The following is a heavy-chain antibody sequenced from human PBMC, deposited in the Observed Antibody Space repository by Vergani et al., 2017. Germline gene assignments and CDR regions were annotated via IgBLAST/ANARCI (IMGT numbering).Heavy chain of an antibody. CDR3: ARDSGAYCSGGSCYFDAFDI. D-gene: IGHD2-15*01. CDR1: GGSFSGYY. J-gene: IGHJ3*02. CDR2: INHSGST. Sequence: QVQLQQWGAGLLKPSETLSLTCAVYGGSFSGYYWSWIRQPPGKGLEWIGEINHSGSTNYNPSLKSRVTISVDTSKNQFSLKLSSVTAADTAVYYCARDSGAYCSGGSCYFDAFDIWGQGTMVTVSS. V-gene: IGHV4-34*01.